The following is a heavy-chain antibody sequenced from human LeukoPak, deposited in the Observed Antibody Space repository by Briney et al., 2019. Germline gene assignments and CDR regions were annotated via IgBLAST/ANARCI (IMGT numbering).Heavy chain of an antibody. CDR1: GFTFSSYA. CDR2: ISGSGGST. V-gene: IGHV3-23*01. CDR3: AKEDSSGGSCYSRALGAFDI. Sequence: PGGSLRLSCAASGFTFSSYAMSWVRQAPGKGLEWVSAISGSGGSTYYADSVKGRFTISRDNSKNTLYLQMNSPRAEDTAVYYCAKEDSSGGSCYSRALGAFDIWGQGTMVTVSS. D-gene: IGHD2-15*01. J-gene: IGHJ3*02.